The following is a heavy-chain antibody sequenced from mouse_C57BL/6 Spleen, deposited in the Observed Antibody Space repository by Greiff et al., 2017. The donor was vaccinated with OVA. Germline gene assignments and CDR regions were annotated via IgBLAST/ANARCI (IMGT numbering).Heavy chain of an antibody. CDR1: GYTFTDYY. CDR2: INPNNGGT. CDR3: AREAYGSSSDY. J-gene: IGHJ2*01. D-gene: IGHD1-1*01. V-gene: IGHV1-26*01. Sequence: VQLQQSGPELVKPGASVKISCKASGYTFTDYYMNWVKQSHGKSLEWIGDINPNNGGTSYNQKFKGKATLTVDKSSSTAYMELRSLTSEDSAVYYCAREAYGSSSDYWGQGTTLTVSS.